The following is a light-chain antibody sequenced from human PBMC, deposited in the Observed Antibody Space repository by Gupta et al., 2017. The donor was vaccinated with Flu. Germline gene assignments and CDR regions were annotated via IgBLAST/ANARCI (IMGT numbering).Light chain of an antibody. J-gene: IGLJ3*02. CDR1: SSNIGAGYD. CDR2: GNS. CDR3: QSHDSSMSGWV. Sequence: TSSCSGSSSNIGAGYDVQWYQQLPGTAPKLLIYGNSNRPSGVPDRFSGSKSGTSASLAITGLQAEDEADYYCQSHDSSMSGWVFGGGTKLTVL. V-gene: IGLV1-40*01.